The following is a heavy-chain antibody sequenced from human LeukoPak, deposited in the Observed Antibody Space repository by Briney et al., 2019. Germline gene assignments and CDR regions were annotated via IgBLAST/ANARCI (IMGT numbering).Heavy chain of an antibody. D-gene: IGHD2-2*01. V-gene: IGHV3-11*04. CDR3: AREKGDIVVVPAAAPHWYDSSGYYLYFDY. Sequence: GGSLRLSCAASGFTFSDYYMSWIRQAPGKGLEWVSYISSSGSTIYYADSVKGRFTISRDNAKNSLYLQMNSLRAEDTAVYYCAREKGDIVVVPAAAPHWYDSSGYYLYFDYWGQGTLVTVSS. CDR2: ISSSGSTI. CDR1: GFTFSDYY. J-gene: IGHJ4*02.